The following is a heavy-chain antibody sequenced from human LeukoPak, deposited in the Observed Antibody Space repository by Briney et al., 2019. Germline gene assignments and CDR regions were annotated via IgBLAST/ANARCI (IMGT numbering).Heavy chain of an antibody. D-gene: IGHD2-15*01. CDR3: ASGYRSGYYYYYYYMDV. V-gene: IGHV4-39*07. Sequence: PSETLSLTCTVSGGSISSSSYYWGWIRQPPGKGLEWIGSIYYSGSTYYNPSLKSRVTISVDTSKNQFSLKLSSVTAADTAVYYCASGYRSGYYYYYYYMDVWGKGTTVTISS. CDR1: GGSISSSSYY. J-gene: IGHJ6*03. CDR2: IYYSGST.